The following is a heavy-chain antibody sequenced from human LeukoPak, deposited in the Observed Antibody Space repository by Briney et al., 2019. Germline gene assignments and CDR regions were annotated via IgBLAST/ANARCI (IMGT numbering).Heavy chain of an antibody. D-gene: IGHD3-10*02. CDR2: INPNSGGT. CDR1: GYTFTGYY. J-gene: IGHJ6*02. CDR3: ARGRSSVRRPYYYYYGMDV. V-gene: IGHV1-2*04. Sequence: ASVKVSCKASGYTFTGYYMHWVRQAPGQGLEWMGWINPNSGGTNYAQKFQGWVTMTRDTSISTAYMELSRLRSDDTAVYYCARGRSSVRRPYYYYYGMDVWGQGTTVTVSS.